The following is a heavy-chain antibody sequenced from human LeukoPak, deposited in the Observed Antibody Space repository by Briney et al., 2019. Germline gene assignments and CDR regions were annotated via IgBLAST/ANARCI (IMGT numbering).Heavy chain of an antibody. Sequence: GGSLRLSCAASGFTFSSYGMHWVRQAPGKGLEWVAVISYDGSNKYYADSVKGRFTISRDNSKNTLYLQMNSLRAEDTAVYYCAKGDFDWLFYYWGQGTLVTVSS. V-gene: IGHV3-30*18. CDR2: ISYDGSNK. CDR3: AKGDFDWLFYY. CDR1: GFTFSSYG. J-gene: IGHJ4*02. D-gene: IGHD3-9*01.